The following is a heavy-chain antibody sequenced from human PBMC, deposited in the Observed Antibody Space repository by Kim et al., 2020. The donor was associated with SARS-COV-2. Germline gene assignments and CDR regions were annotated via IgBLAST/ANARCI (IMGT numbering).Heavy chain of an antibody. V-gene: IGHV3-48*02. Sequence: GGSLRLSCAASGFTFSSYSMNWVRQAPGKGLEWVSYISSSSSTIYYADSVKGRFTISRDNAKNSLYLQMNSLRDEDTAVYYCARDVLVLLWFGESGGFDYWGQGTLVTVSS. CDR2: ISSSSSTI. CDR1: GFTFSSYS. J-gene: IGHJ4*02. CDR3: ARDVLVLLWFGESGGFDY. D-gene: IGHD3-10*01.